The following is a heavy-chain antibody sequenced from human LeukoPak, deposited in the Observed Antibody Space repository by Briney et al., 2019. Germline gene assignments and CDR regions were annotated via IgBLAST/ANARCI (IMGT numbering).Heavy chain of an antibody. J-gene: IGHJ4*02. V-gene: IGHV3-15*01. D-gene: IGHD3-16*01. CDR2: IKSKTDGGTT. Sequence: GGSLRLSCAASGFTFSNAWMSWVRQAPGKGLEWVGRIKSKTDGGTTDYAAPVKGRFTISRDDSKNTLYLQMNSLKTEDTAVYYCTVMRGSLYDYVWGSYFPDYWGQGTLVTVSS. CDR1: GFTFSNAW. CDR3: TVMRGSLYDYVWGSYFPDY.